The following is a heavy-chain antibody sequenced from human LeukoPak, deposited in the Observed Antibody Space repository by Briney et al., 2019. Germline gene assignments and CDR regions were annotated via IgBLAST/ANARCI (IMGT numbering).Heavy chain of an antibody. CDR3: ANYDSSGYYEYYFDY. J-gene: IGHJ4*02. CDR1: GFSFSNYG. CDR2: IRYDGSNK. Sequence: PGGSLRLSCAASGFSFSNYGMHWVRQAPGKGLEWVAFIRYDGSNKYYADSVKGRFTISRDNSKNTLYLQMNSLRAEDTAVYYCANYDSSGYYEYYFDYWGQGTLVTVSS. D-gene: IGHD3-22*01. V-gene: IGHV3-30*02.